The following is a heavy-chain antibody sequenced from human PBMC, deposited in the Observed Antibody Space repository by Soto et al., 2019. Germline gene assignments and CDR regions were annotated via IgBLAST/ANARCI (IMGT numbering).Heavy chain of an antibody. V-gene: IGHV1-69*13. J-gene: IGHJ6*02. CDR1: GGNFSSYA. D-gene: IGHD1-1*01. CDR2: IIPVFRTT. CDR3: ATSSPYRLIQTPAGNQYYYHMDV. Sequence: SVKVSCKASGGNFSSYAISWLRQAPGQGLEWMGGIIPVFRTTNYEQKLQGRVTITADGSTSTAYMELSSLTSADTAVYYCATSSPYRLIQTPAGNQYYYHMDVWGQGTTVTVSS.